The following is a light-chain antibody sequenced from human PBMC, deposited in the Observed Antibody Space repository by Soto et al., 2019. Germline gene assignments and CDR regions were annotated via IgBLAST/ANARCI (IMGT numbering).Light chain of an antibody. CDR2: AAS. Sequence: DIQMTQSPSSLSASVGDRVTITCRASQSISSYLNWYQQKPGKAPKLLIYAASSLQSGVPSMFSGSGSGTDFTLTISSLQPEDFATYYCQQSYSTPHTFGGGTKVDTK. J-gene: IGKJ4*01. CDR1: QSISSY. CDR3: QQSYSTPHT. V-gene: IGKV1-39*01.